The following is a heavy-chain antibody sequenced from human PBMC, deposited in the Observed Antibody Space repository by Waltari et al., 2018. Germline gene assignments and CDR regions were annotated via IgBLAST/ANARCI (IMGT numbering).Heavy chain of an antibody. V-gene: IGHV1-2*06. CDR3: ATGPDGFNIMN. CDR1: GYTFTTYY. J-gene: IGHJ4*02. Sequence: QVQLMQSGAEVKKPGAPVKVSCKTSGYTFTTYYMYWVRQAPGQGLECLGRINPSSGDTIYAPKFRGRVIMTRDTSIDTAYLEVSGLMSDDTAVYYCATGPDGFNIMNWGQGTLVTVSS. D-gene: IGHD6-25*01. CDR2: INPSSGDT.